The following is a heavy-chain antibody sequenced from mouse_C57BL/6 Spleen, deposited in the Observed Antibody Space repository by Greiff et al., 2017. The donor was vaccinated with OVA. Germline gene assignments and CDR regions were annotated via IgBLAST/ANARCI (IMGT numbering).Heavy chain of an antibody. D-gene: IGHD1-1*02. Sequence: DVKLVESGGDLVKPGGSLKLSCAASGFTFSSYGMSWVRQTPDKRLEWVATISSGGSYTYYPDSVKGRFTISRDNAKNTLYLQMSSLKSEDTAMYYCASGNFDYWGQGTTLTVSS. CDR2: ISSGGSYT. V-gene: IGHV5-6*02. J-gene: IGHJ2*01. CDR1: GFTFSSYG. CDR3: ASGNFDY.